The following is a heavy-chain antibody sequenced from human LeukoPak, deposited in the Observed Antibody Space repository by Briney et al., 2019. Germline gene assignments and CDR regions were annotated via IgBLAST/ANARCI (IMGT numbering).Heavy chain of an antibody. CDR3: AGEVQLERENWFDP. CDR2: IIPIFGTA. V-gene: IGHV1-69*05. CDR1: GGTFSGYA. D-gene: IGHD1-1*01. J-gene: IGHJ5*02. Sequence: ASVKVSCKASGGTFSGYAISWVRQAPGQGLEWMGGIIPIFGTANYAQKFQGRVTITTDESTSTAYMELSSLRPEDTAVYYCAGEVQLERENWFDPWGQGTLVTVSS.